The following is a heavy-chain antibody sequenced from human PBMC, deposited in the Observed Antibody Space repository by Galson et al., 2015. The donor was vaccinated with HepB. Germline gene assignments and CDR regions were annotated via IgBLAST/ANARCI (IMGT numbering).Heavy chain of an antibody. CDR1: GFTFPTSG. D-gene: IGHD6-19*01. CDR3: ARDRIKGVAVAGTFGGTWFDP. V-gene: IGHV3-33*01. J-gene: IGHJ5*02. Sequence: SLRVSCVASGFTFPTSGMHWVRQAPGKGLEWVAGIWHDGSNDYFGDSVKGGVTISRDNSENTLYLQMNRLRVEDTGIYYCARDRIKGVAVAGTFGGTWFDPWGQGTRVTVSS. CDR2: IWHDGSND.